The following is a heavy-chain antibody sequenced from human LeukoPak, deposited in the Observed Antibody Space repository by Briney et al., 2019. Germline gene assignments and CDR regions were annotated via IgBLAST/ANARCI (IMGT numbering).Heavy chain of an antibody. V-gene: IGHV4-34*01. CDR3: AREAQKYCSGGSCYGPGDH. CDR1: GGSFSGYY. CDR2: INHSGST. J-gene: IGHJ4*02. Sequence: SETLSLTCAVYGGSFSGYYWSWIRQPPGKGLEWIGEINHSGSTNYNPSLKSRVTISVDTSKNQFSLKLSSVTAADTAVYYCAREAQKYCSGGSCYGPGDHWGQGTLVTVSS. D-gene: IGHD2-15*01.